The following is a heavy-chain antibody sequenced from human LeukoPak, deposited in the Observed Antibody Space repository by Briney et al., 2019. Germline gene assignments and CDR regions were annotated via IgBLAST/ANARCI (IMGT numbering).Heavy chain of an antibody. V-gene: IGHV4-34*09. Sequence: SETLSLTCAVYGGSFSGYSWSWIRQPSGKGLEWIGEINHSGTTNYNPSLKSRVTISVDTSKNQFSLKLSSVTAADTAVYYCARDPLMTTASPRYWGQGTLVTVSS. D-gene: IGHD4-17*01. J-gene: IGHJ4*02. CDR3: ARDPLMTTASPRY. CDR1: GGSFSGYS. CDR2: INHSGTT.